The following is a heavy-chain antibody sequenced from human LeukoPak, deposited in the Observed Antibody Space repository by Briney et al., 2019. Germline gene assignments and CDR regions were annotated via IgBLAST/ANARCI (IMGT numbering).Heavy chain of an antibody. D-gene: IGHD2-15*01. CDR1: GGSISSYY. J-gene: IGHJ4*02. CDR2: IYYSGST. V-gene: IGHV4-59*08. Sequence: SETLSLTCTVSGGSISSYYWSWIRQPPGKRLEWIGYIYYSGSTNYNPSLKSRVTISVDTSKNQFSLKLSSVTAADTAVYYCASSPTAYCSGNKGFDYWGQGTLVTVSS. CDR3: ASSPTAYCSGNKGFDY.